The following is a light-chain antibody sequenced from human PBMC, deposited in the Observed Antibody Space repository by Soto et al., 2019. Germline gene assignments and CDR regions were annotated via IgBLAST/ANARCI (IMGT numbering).Light chain of an antibody. CDR1: QSVLYSSNNKNY. V-gene: IGKV4-1*01. CDR2: WAS. Sequence: DIVMTQSPDSLAVSLGERATINCKSSQSVLYSSNNKNYLAWYQQKPGQPPKLLIYWASTRKSGVPDRFSGSGSWTDFTLTISSLQAEDVAVYYCQQYYSTPWTFGQGTKVEIK. CDR3: QQYYSTPWT. J-gene: IGKJ1*01.